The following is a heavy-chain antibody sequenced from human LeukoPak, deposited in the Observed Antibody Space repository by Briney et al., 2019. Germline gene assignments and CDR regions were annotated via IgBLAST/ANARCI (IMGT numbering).Heavy chain of an antibody. CDR2: IYTSGST. CDR1: GGSISSYY. Sequence: PSETLSLTCTVSGGSISSYYWSWIRQPAGKGLEWIGRIYTSGSTNCNPSLKSRVTMSVDTSKNQFSLKLSPVTAADTAVYYCARVQGNYYDSSGYYYFDYWGQGTLVTVSS. CDR3: ARVQGNYYDSSGYYYFDY. V-gene: IGHV4-4*07. J-gene: IGHJ4*02. D-gene: IGHD3-22*01.